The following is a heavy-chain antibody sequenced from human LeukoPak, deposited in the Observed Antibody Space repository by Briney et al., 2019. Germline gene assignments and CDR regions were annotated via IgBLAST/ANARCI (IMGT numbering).Heavy chain of an antibody. J-gene: IGHJ4*02. V-gene: IGHV1-69*01. CDR2: IIPIFGTA. CDR1: GGTFSSYA. D-gene: IGHD3-22*01. Sequence: ASVKVSCKASGGTFSSYAISWVRQAPGQGLEWMGGIIPIFGTANYAQKFQGRVTITADESTSTAYMELSSLRSEDTAVYYCARDAFYYYDSRGYNFDYWGQGTLVTVSS. CDR3: ARDAFYYYDSRGYNFDY.